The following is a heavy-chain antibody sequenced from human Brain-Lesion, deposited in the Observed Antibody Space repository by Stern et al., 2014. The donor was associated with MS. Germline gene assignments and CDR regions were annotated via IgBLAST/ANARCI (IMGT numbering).Heavy chain of an antibody. CDR2: IKQDGSER. J-gene: IGHJ6*02. CDR3: ARDCGSGSCYQTQYYYGVDV. Sequence: EVQLVESGGGLVQPGGSLRLSCAGSGFSLSSYWMSWVRQAPGKGPELVATIKQDGSERSYVASVKGRFTISRDNSKNSVFLQMNSLRVDDTSVYYCARDCGSGSCYQTQYYYGVDVWGQGTTVIVSS. D-gene: IGHD2-15*01. CDR1: GFSLSSYW. V-gene: IGHV3-7*01.